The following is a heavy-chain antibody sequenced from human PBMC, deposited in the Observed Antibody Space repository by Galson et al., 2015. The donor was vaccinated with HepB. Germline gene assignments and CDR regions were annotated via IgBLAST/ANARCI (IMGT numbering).Heavy chain of an antibody. V-gene: IGHV3-23*01. CDR1: GFTFSSYA. J-gene: IGHJ6*02. CDR2: ISGSGGST. D-gene: IGHD3-10*01. CDR3: AKVQVGPYYYGSHLISYYYYYYGMDV. Sequence: SLRLSCAASGFTFSSYAMSWVRQAPGKGLEWVSAISGSGGSTYYADSVKGRFTISRDNSKNTLYLQMNSLRAEATAVYYCAKVQVGPYYYGSHLISYYYYYYGMDVWGQGTTVTVSS.